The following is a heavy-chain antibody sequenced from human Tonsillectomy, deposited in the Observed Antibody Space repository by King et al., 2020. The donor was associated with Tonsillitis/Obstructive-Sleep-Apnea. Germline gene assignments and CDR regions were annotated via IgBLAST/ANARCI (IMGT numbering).Heavy chain of an antibody. J-gene: IGHJ4*02. Sequence: VQLQESGPGLVKPSETLSLTCTVSGDSISSYYWSWIRQPPGKGLEWIGYIYYSGSTNYNPSLKSRVTISVDTSKNQFPLRLSSVTAADTAVYYCARAAGYISSLTRFDYWGQGTLVTVSS. V-gene: IGHV4-59*01. CDR1: GDSISSYY. CDR2: IYYSGST. D-gene: IGHD6-6*01. CDR3: ARAAGYISSLTRFDY.